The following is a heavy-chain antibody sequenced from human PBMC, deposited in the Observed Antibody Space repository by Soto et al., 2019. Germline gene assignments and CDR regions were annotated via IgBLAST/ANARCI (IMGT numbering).Heavy chain of an antibody. J-gene: IGHJ6*02. CDR1: GFTFKIYA. CDR2: ISFDGSKK. CDR3: AREDDYGYRYINYGLDV. D-gene: IGHD4-17*01. V-gene: IGHV3-30-3*01. Sequence: QAQLVESGGGVVQPGRSLRLSCAASGFTFKIYALHWVRQAPGKGLEWVAVISFDGSKKYYTDSVKGRFTISRDNLKNTLSLQMNNLRVEDAALYFCAREDDYGYRYINYGLDVWGQGTTVTVSS.